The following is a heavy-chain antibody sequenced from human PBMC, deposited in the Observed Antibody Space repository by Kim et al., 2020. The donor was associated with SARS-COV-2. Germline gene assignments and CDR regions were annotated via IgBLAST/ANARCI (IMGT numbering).Heavy chain of an antibody. V-gene: IGHV1-46*01. CDR1: GYTFTSYY. CDR2: INPSGGRT. D-gene: IGHD6-13*01. CDR3: ARSGGSYSSSWYSYFDY. J-gene: IGHJ4*02. Sequence: ASVKVSCKASGYTFTSYYMHWVRQAPGQGLEWMGIINPSGGRTTYAQNFQGRVTMTRDTSTGTIYMELSSLRSEDTAVYYCARSGGSYSSSWYSYFDYWGQGTLVAVSS.